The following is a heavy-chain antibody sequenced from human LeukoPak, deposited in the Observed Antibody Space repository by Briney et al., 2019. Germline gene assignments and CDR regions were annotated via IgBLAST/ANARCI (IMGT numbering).Heavy chain of an antibody. D-gene: IGHD6-19*01. CDR2: INTNTGNP. J-gene: IGHJ4*02. V-gene: IGHV7-4-1*02. CDR1: GYTFTSYA. CDR3: ARGPAIVAVAEVDFDY. Sequence: GASVKVSCKASGYTFTSYAMNWVRQAPGQGLEWMGWINTNTGNPTYAQGFTGRFVFPLDTSVSTAYLQISSLKAEDTAVYYCARGPAIVAVAEVDFDYWGQGTLVTVSS.